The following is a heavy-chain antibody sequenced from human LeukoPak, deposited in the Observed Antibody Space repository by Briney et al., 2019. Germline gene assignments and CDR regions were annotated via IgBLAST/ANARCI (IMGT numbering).Heavy chain of an antibody. J-gene: IGHJ4*02. Sequence: PGGSLRLSCTASGFTFGDYAMSWVRQAPGKGLEWVGFIRSKAYGGTTEYAASVKGRFTISRDDSKSIAYLQMNSLKTEDTAVYYCTREGYDSSGYYIRGDYWGQGTLVTVPS. CDR3: TREGYDSSGYYIRGDY. D-gene: IGHD3-22*01. CDR2: IRSKAYGGTT. CDR1: GFTFGDYA. V-gene: IGHV3-49*04.